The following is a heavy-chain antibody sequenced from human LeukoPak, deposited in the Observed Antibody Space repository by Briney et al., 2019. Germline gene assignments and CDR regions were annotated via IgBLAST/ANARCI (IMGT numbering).Heavy chain of an antibody. D-gene: IGHD6-19*01. Sequence: ASVKVSCKASGYTFTGYYMHWVRQAPGQGLEWMGWINPNSGGTNYAQKFQGRVTMTRDTSISTAYMELSRLRSDDTAVYYCASWHSSGWYVGEPFDYWGQGTLVTVSS. J-gene: IGHJ4*02. CDR2: INPNSGGT. CDR3: ASWHSSGWYVGEPFDY. V-gene: IGHV1-2*02. CDR1: GYTFTGYY.